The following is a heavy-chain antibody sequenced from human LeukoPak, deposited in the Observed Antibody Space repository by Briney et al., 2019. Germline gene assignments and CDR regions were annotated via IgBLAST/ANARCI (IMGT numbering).Heavy chain of an antibody. CDR1: GYTFTSYG. D-gene: IGHD3-10*01. CDR3: ARGPEYYYGSGSYDHYGMDV. V-gene: IGHV1-18*01. CDR2: ISAYNGNT. Sequence: ASVKVSCKASGYTFTSYGISWERQAPGQGLEWMGWISAYNGNTNYAQKLQGRVTMTTDTSTSTAYMELRSLRSDDTAVYYCARGPEYYYGSGSYDHYGMDVWGQGTTVTVSS. J-gene: IGHJ6*02.